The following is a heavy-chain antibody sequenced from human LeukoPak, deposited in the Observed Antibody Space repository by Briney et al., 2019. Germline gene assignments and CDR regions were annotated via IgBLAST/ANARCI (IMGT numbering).Heavy chain of an antibody. J-gene: IGHJ3*02. CDR2: IYYSGST. D-gene: IGHD2-21*02. CDR1: GGSISSYY. Sequence: SETLSLTCTVSGGSISSYYWSWIRQPPGKGLEWIGYIYYSGSTNYNPSLKSRVTISVDTSKNQFSLKLSSVTAADTAVYYCARYSVTGDAFDIWGQGTMVTVSS. V-gene: IGHV4-59*01. CDR3: ARYSVTGDAFDI.